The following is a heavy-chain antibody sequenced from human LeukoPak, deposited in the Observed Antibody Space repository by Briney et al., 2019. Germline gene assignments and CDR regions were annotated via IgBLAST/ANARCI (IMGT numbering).Heavy chain of an antibody. V-gene: IGHV3-30*12. CDR3: ARGQGLAPDF. Sequence: PGGSLRLSCAASGFTFSRYAMHWVRQAPGKGLEWVAVIWNDGSNKYYSDSVKGRFTIYRDNSKNTLYLQMNSLRGEDTAVYSCARGQGLAPDFWGQGTLVTVSS. J-gene: IGHJ4*02. CDR2: IWNDGSNK. D-gene: IGHD6-19*01. CDR1: GFTFSRYA.